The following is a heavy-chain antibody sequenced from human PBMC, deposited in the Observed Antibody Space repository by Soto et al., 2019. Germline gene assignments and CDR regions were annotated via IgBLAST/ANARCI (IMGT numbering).Heavy chain of an antibody. CDR3: TFHGWDGLDV. Sequence: QVNMVQSGAEVKKPGASVKVSCKVAGYTLSEFPIHWVRQSPGRGLEWMGGFDREVGETLYAQNFQDRVTMTEDISTDTAYMELRILRSEDTAMYFCTFHGWDGLDVWGQGTTVTVSS. J-gene: IGHJ6*02. CDR2: FDREVGET. V-gene: IGHV1-24*01. CDR1: GYTLSEFP.